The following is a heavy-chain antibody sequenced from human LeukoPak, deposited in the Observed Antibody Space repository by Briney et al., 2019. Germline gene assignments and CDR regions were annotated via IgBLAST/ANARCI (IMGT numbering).Heavy chain of an antibody. CDR2: ILYDGSNK. V-gene: IGHV3-30*03. CDR3: ARGESNSWYRGSWFDP. CDR1: GFTFSSYG. Sequence: PGRSLRLSCAASGFTFSSYGMHWVRQAPGKGLEWVAVILYDGSNKYYADSVKGRFTISRDNSKNTLYLQMNSLRAEDTAVYYCARGESNSWYRGSWFDPWGQEILVTVSS. J-gene: IGHJ5*02. D-gene: IGHD6-13*01.